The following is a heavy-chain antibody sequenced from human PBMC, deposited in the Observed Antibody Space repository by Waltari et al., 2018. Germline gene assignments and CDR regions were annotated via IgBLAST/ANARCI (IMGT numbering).Heavy chain of an antibody. D-gene: IGHD6-6*01. CDR1: GFTFSSYG. CDR2: IRYDGSNK. V-gene: IGHV3-30*02. Sequence: QVQLVESGGGVVQPGGSLRLSCAASGFTFSSYGMHWVRQAPGKGLEWVACIRYDGSNKYYADSVKGRFTISRDNSKNTLYLQMNSLRAEDTAVYYCAKDRCIAARPRGVDYWGQGTLVTVSS. CDR3: AKDRCIAARPRGVDY. J-gene: IGHJ4*02.